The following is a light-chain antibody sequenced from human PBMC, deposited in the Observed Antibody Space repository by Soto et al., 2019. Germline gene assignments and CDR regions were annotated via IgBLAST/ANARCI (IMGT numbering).Light chain of an antibody. CDR3: CLYTTSTTLV. Sequence: QSALTQPASVSGSPGQSITISCTGTSSDVGGYNYVSWYQQHPGKAPRLIIYDVNNRPSGVSVRFSGSKSGNTASLTISGLQAEDESDYYCCLYTTSTTLVFGGGTKLTVL. CDR1: SSDVGGYNY. V-gene: IGLV2-14*03. CDR2: DVN. J-gene: IGLJ2*01.